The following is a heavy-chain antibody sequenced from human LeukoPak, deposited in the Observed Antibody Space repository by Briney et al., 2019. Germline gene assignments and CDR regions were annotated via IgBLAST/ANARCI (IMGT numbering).Heavy chain of an antibody. CDR1: GGSISGYF. CDR3: ARHDPVGYYQHGMDV. CDR2: IYYTGAT. J-gene: IGHJ6*02. Sequence: SESLCLTCTVSGGSISGYFWSCIRQPPGQGLEFIGYIYYTGATLYNPSLKSRVTMSVDTSKNQFSLKLSSVTAADTAVYYCARHDPVGYYQHGMDVWGQGTTVTVSS. V-gene: IGHV4-59*08. D-gene: IGHD2-15*01.